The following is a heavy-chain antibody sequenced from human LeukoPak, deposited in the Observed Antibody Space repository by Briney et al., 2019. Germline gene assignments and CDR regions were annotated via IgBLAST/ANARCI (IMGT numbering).Heavy chain of an antibody. CDR1: GYTFTGYY. CDR2: INPNSGGT. J-gene: IGHJ4*02. CDR3: ARGRYYYDSSGYYNY. V-gene: IGHV1-2*02. D-gene: IGHD3-22*01. Sequence: GASVKVSCKASGYTFTGYYMHWVRQAPGQGREWMGWINPNSGGTNYAQKFQGRVTMTRDTSISTAYMELSRLRSDDTAVYYCARGRYYYDSSGYYNYWGQGTLVTVSS.